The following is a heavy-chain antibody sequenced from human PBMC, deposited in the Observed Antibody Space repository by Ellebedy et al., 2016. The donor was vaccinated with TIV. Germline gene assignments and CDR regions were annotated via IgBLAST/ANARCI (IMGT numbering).Heavy chain of an antibody. CDR1: GFTFSSYS. V-gene: IGHV3-48*02. J-gene: IGHJ4*02. Sequence: GGSLRLXXAASGFTFSSYSMNWVRQAPGKGLEWVSYFSSSSSTIYYADSVKGRFTISRDNAKNSLYLQMNSLRDEDTAVYYCARAGNDLRYFDWSPPLFDYWGQGTLVTVSS. CDR3: ARAGNDLRYFDWSPPLFDY. CDR2: FSSSSSTI. D-gene: IGHD3-9*01.